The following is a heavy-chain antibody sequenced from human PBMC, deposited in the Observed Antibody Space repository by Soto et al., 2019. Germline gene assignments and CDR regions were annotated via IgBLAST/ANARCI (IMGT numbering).Heavy chain of an antibody. D-gene: IGHD6-13*01. CDR3: AKSYSSTSNYFLDY. V-gene: IGHV5-51*01. CDR1: GYSFTNYW. CDR2: IHPRDSDT. J-gene: IGHJ4*02. Sequence: GESLKISFRGSGYSFTNYWIGWVRQMPGKGLEWMGIIHPRDSDTRYSPSFQGQVTISADKSISTAYLQWNSLKPSDTAMYYCAKSYSSTSNYFLDYWGQGTLVTVSS.